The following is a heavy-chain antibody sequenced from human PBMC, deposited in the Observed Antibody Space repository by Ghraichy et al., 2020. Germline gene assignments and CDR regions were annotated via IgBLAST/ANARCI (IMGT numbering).Heavy chain of an antibody. CDR1: GFTFSSYA. D-gene: IGHD3-16*01. V-gene: IGHV3-30-3*01. Sequence: GGSLRLSCAASGFTFSSYAMHWVRQAPGKGLEWVAVISYDGSNKYYADSVKGRFTISRDNSKNTLYLQMNSLRAEDTAVYYCARDSGAQGWLPLGAFDIWGQGTMVTVSS. CDR2: ISYDGSNK. CDR3: ARDSGAQGWLPLGAFDI. J-gene: IGHJ3*02.